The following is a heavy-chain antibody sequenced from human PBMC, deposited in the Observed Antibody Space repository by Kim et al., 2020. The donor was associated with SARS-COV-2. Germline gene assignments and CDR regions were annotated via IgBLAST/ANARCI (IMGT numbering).Heavy chain of an antibody. Sequence: GGSLRLSCAASGFTFSSYWMHWVRQAPGKGLVWVSRINSDGSSTSYADSVKGRFTISRDNAKNTLYLQMNSLRAEDTAVYYCASVDSGYDNLDYWGQGTLVTVSS. CDR1: GFTFSSYW. V-gene: IGHV3-74*01. J-gene: IGHJ4*02. CDR3: ASVDSGYDNLDY. D-gene: IGHD5-12*01. CDR2: INSDGSST.